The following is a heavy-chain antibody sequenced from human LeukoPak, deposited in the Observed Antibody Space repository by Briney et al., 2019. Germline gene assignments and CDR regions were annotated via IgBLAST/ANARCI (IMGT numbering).Heavy chain of an antibody. D-gene: IGHD3-10*01. CDR1: GYIFTSYW. CDR2: IFPGETDT. CDR3: ARAPSLLWFGELLYNWFDR. J-gene: IGHJ5*02. Sequence: GGSLQISCKGSGYIFTSYWFGWVRQLPGKGLEGWGVIFPGETDTRSSPSSQGKVTISADKSISTFYLQWSSLKASDTVMYYCARAPSLLWFGELLYNWFDRWGQGTLVTVSS. V-gene: IGHV5-51*01.